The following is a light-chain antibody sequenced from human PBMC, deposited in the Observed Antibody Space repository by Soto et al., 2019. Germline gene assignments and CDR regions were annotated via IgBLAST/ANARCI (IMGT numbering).Light chain of an antibody. CDR1: SSDVGAYNR. Sequence: QSVLTQPASLSGSPGQSISISCTGSSSDVGAYNRVSWYQHHPGTAPRLILHEVTNRPSGVSNRFSGSKSANTASLTISGLRAEDEADYYCASYSTADSWVLGGGTKLTVL. CDR3: ASYSTADSWV. CDR2: EVT. J-gene: IGLJ3*02. V-gene: IGLV2-14*01.